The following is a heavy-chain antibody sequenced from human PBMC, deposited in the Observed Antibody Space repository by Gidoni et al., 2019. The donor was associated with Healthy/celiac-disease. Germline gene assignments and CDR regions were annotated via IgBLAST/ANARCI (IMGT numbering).Heavy chain of an antibody. D-gene: IGHD6-6*01. Sequence: QVQLVESGGGVVQPGRSLRRSCAASGFTFSSYGMHWVRQAPGKGLEWVAVISYDGSNKYYADSVKGRFTISRDNSKNTLYLQMNSLRAEDTAVYYCAKDRSSGFDYWGQGTLVTVSS. V-gene: IGHV3-30*18. CDR2: ISYDGSNK. CDR1: GFTFSSYG. J-gene: IGHJ4*02. CDR3: AKDRSSGFDY.